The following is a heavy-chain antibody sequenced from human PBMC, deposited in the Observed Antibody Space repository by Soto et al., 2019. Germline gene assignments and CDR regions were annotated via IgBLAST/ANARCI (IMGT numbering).Heavy chain of an antibody. Sequence: EVQLVESGGGLVQPGGSLRLSCAASGFTFSSYAMQWVRQAPGKGLEYVSAISSNGGSTYYANSVKGRFTISRDNSKNTLYLQMGSLSAEDMAVYYCARLTVTIVWWVLDYGGQGTLVTVSS. D-gene: IGHD4-17*01. V-gene: IGHV3-64*01. CDR2: ISSNGGST. CDR1: GFTFSSYA. J-gene: IGHJ4*02. CDR3: ARLTVTIVWWVLDY.